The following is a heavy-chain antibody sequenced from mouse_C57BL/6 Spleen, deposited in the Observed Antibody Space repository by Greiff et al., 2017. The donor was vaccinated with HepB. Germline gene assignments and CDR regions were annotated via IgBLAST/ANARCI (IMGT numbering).Heavy chain of an antibody. Sequence: VQLQQSGPELVKPGDSVKISCKASGYSFTGYFMNWVMQSHGKSLEWIGRINPYNGDTFYNQKFKGKATLTVDKSSSTAHMALRSLTSEDSAVYYCARGLDDGYWYFDVWGTGTTVTVSS. CDR3: ARGLDDGYWYFDV. CDR2: INPYNGDT. D-gene: IGHD2-3*01. V-gene: IGHV1-20*01. J-gene: IGHJ1*03. CDR1: GYSFTGYF.